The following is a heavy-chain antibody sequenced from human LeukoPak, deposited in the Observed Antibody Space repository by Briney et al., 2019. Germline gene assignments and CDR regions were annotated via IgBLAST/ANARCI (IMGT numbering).Heavy chain of an antibody. J-gene: IGHJ4*02. V-gene: IGHV3-7*01. CDR2: MKRDGSEK. Sequence: GGSLRLSCEASTFTFIPGWMSWVRQAPGKGLEWVAMMKRDGSEKLYVDSVRGRFTISRDNAKNSLYLQMDSLRDEDSALYYCASLDSAHPSGVHWRQGTLVTVSS. CDR3: ASLDSAHPSGVH. CDR1: TFTFIPGW. D-gene: IGHD5-18*01.